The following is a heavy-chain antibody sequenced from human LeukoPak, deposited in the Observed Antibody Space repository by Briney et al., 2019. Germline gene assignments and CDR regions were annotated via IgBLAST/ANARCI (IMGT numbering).Heavy chain of an antibody. D-gene: IGHD5-24*01. CDR3: ARVRDGYLGYFDS. CDR1: GGSISSADYY. Sequence: SETLSLTCAVSGGSISSADYYWSWVRQPPGKGLEWIGYIYWSGSTYYTPSLKRRVSISIATSKNQFSLKLNSVTAADTAVYFCARVRDGYLGYFDSWGQGTLVTVSS. CDR2: IYWSGST. J-gene: IGHJ4*02. V-gene: IGHV4-30-4*01.